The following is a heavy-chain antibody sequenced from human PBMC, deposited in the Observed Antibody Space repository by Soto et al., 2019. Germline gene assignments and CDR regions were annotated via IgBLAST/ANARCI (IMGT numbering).Heavy chain of an antibody. Sequence: SETLSLTCNVSGYSIISRNYYWTWIRQSPGKGLEWIGNIYYSGITNYNPSLKSRVTLSVDMSNNRFFLSLTSLTAEDTAVYYCARAGGSLLKYYFDSWGQGTLVNVSS. V-gene: IGHV4-30-4*01. D-gene: IGHD3-22*01. J-gene: IGHJ4*02. CDR3: ARAGGSLLKYYFDS. CDR1: GYSIISRNYY. CDR2: IYYSGIT.